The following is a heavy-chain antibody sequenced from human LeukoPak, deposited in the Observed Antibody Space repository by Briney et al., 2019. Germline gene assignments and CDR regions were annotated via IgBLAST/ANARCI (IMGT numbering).Heavy chain of an antibody. CDR2: IKYDGSET. D-gene: IGHD3-16*01. CDR3: ARDSTLSNY. Sequence: GGSLRLSCAASVLTFSSYWMTWVRQAPGKGLEWVATIKYDGSETYYVDSVRGRFSISRDNAKNSLYLQMNSLRAEDTAVYYCARDSTLSNYWGQGTLVTVSS. V-gene: IGHV3-7*04. CDR1: VLTFSSYW. J-gene: IGHJ4*02.